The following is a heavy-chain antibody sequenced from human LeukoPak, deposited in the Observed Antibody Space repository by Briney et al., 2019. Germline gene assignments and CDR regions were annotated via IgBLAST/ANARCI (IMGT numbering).Heavy chain of an antibody. J-gene: IGHJ6*02. CDR2: ISGSGGST. CDR1: GFTFSSYA. Sequence: PGGSLRLSCAASGFTFSSYAMSWVRQAPGKGLEWVSAISGSGGSTYYADSVKGRLTISRDNSKNTLYLQMNSLRAEDTAVYYCAKVQPVVPAALYYYYYGMDVWGQGTTVTVSS. D-gene: IGHD2-2*01. V-gene: IGHV3-23*01. CDR3: AKVQPVVPAALYYYYYGMDV.